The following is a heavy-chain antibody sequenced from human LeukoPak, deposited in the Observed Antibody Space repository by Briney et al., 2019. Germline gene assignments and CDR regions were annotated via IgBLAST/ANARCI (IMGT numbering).Heavy chain of an antibody. CDR1: GFTFSNYA. J-gene: IGHJ6*03. D-gene: IGHD1-26*01. CDR2: ITDSGGST. CDR3: AKNSGSYYGYYYYMDV. Sequence: GGSLRLSCAASGFTFSNYAMNWVRQAPGKGLEWVSGITDSGGSTYYADSVKGRFTISRDNSKNTLYLQMNSLRAEDTAVYYCAKNSGSYYGYYYYMDVWGKGTTVTVSS. V-gene: IGHV3-23*01.